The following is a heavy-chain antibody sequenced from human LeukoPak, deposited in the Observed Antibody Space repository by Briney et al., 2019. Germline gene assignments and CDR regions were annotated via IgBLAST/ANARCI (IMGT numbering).Heavy chain of an antibody. J-gene: IGHJ6*02. CDR3: AREGNVVVVAATMNYYYYGMDV. CDR1: GYTFTGYY. V-gene: IGHV1-2*02. D-gene: IGHD2-15*01. Sequence: EASVKVSCKASGYTFTGYYMHWVRQAPGQGLEWMGWINPNSGGTNYAQKFQGRVTMTRDTSISTAYMELSRLRSDDTAVYYCAREGNVVVVAATMNYYYYGMDVWGQGTTVTVSS. CDR2: INPNSGGT.